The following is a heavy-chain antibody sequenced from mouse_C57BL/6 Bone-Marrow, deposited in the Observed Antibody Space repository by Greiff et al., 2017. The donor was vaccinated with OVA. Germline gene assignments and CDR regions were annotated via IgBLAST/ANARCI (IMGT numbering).Heavy chain of an antibody. Sequence: EVKVEESGGGLVQPGGSMKLSCVASGFTFSNYWMNWVRQSPEKGLEWVAQIRLKSDNYATHYAESVKGRFTISRDDSKSSVYLQMNNLRAEDTGIYYCTPHYEGIGWFAYWGQGTLVTVSA. D-gene: IGHD2-4*01. J-gene: IGHJ3*01. CDR2: IRLKSDNYAT. CDR3: TPHYEGIGWFAY. CDR1: GFTFSNYW. V-gene: IGHV6-3*01.